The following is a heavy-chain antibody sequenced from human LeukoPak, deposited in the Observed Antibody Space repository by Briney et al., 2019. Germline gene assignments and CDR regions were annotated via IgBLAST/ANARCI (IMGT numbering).Heavy chain of an antibody. D-gene: IGHD6-13*01. V-gene: IGHV7-4-1*02. J-gene: IGHJ4*02. CDR3: ARDLFIGSSSWYESFDY. CDR2: INTNTGNP. CDR1: GYTFTSYA. Sequence: ASVKVSCKASGYTFTSYAIDWVRQAPGQGLVWMGWINTNTGNPTYAQGFTGRFVFSLDTSVSTAYLQISSLKAEDTAVYYCARDLFIGSSSWYESFDYWGQGTLVTVSS.